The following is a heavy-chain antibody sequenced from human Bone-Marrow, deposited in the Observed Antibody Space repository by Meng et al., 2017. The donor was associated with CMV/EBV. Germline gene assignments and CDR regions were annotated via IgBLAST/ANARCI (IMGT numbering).Heavy chain of an antibody. Sequence: VSSNSATWNWIRPSPSRGLEWLGRTYFRSKWYNDYAPSVKSRITISPDTSKNQFSLQLTSVTPEDTAVYYCAREHCSGGDCLWFGPWGQGTLVTVSS. CDR3: AREHCSGGDCLWFGP. V-gene: IGHV6-1*01. CDR2: TYFRSKWYN. D-gene: IGHD2-15*01. CDR1: VSSNSAT. J-gene: IGHJ5*02.